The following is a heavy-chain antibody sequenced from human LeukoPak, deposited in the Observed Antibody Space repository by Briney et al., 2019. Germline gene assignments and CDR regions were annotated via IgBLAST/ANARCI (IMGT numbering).Heavy chain of an antibody. Sequence: ASVKVSCKASGYTFTSYGISWVRQAPGQGLEWMGWISAYNGNTNYAQKLQGRVTMTTDTSTSTAYMELRSLRSDDTAVYYCARVGEVGATYGPPPFFDYWGQGTLVTVSS. CDR1: GYTFTSYG. D-gene: IGHD1-26*01. CDR3: ARVGEVGATYGPPPFFDY. CDR2: ISAYNGNT. V-gene: IGHV1-18*01. J-gene: IGHJ4*02.